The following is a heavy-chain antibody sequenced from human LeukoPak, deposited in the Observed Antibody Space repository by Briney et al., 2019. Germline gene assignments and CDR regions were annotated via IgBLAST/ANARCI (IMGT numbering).Heavy chain of an antibody. Sequence: PGGSLRLSCAASGFTFSSYSMTWVRQAPGKGLEWVSSISSSSSYIYYADSVKGRFTISRDNAKNSLYLQMNSLRAEDTAVYYCATSSEEWELQYFDYWGQGTLVTVSS. V-gene: IGHV3-21*01. J-gene: IGHJ4*02. CDR2: ISSSSSYI. CDR1: GFTFSSYS. CDR3: ATSSEEWELQYFDY. D-gene: IGHD1-26*01.